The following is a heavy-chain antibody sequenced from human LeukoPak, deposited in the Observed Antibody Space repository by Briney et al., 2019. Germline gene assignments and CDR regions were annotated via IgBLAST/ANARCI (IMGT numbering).Heavy chain of an antibody. CDR2: IYHSGTT. Sequence: PSETLSLTCAVSGYSISSGYYWGWFRQPPEERPEWIGCIYHSGTTYYNLSLKRRVTISVDTSKNQFSLMISSVTAADTAVYYCARQVGSNSPYYYYYMDVWGKGTTVTVSS. CDR3: ARQVGSNSPYYYYYMDV. CDR1: GYSISSGYY. D-gene: IGHD6-13*01. J-gene: IGHJ6*03. V-gene: IGHV4-38-2*01.